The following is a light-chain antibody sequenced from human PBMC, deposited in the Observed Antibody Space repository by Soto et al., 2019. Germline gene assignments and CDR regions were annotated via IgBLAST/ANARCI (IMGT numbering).Light chain of an antibody. CDR1: SSDVGGYNY. CDR2: DVS. J-gene: IGLJ3*02. Sequence: QSALTQPASVSGSPGQSITISCXGTSSDVGGYNYVSWYQQHPGKAPKLMIYDVSNRPSGVSNRFSGSKSGNTASLTISGLQAEDEADYYCSSYTSSSTWVFGGGTKLTVL. CDR3: SSYTSSSTWV. V-gene: IGLV2-14*01.